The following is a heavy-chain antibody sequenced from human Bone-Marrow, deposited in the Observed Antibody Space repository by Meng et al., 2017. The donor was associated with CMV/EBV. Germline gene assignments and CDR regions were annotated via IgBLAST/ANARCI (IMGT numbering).Heavy chain of an antibody. V-gene: IGHV3-7*01. Sequence: GESLKISCAASGFTFSSYWMSWVRQAPGKGLEWVANIKQDGSEEYYVDSVKGRFTISRDNAKNSLYLQMNSLRVEDTAVYYCARDKRRIDYWGQGTLVTVSS. J-gene: IGHJ4*02. CDR1: GFTFSSYW. CDR3: ARDKRRIDY. CDR2: IKQDGSEE.